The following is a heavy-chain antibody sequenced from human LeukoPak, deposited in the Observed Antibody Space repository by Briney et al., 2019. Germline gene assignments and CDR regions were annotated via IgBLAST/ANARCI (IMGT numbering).Heavy chain of an antibody. J-gene: IGHJ3*02. CDR1: GGSFSGYY. CDR3: ARGYCSGGSCYYAFDI. Sequence: SETLSLTSAVYGGSFSGYYWSWIRQPPGKGLEWIGEINHSGSTNYNPSLKSRVTISVDTSKNQFSLKLSSVTAADTAVYYCARGYCSGGSCYYAFDIWGQGTMVTVSS. CDR2: INHSGST. V-gene: IGHV4-34*01. D-gene: IGHD2-15*01.